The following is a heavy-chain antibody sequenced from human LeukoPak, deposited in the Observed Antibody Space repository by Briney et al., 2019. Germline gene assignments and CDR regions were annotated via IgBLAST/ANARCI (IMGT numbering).Heavy chain of an antibody. CDR3: AKDRGYITYYFDY. Sequence: GRTLRLSCAASGFPFSSYGMHWVRQAPGKGLDWVAVISYDGSNKYYADSVKGRFTISRDTSKNTLNLQMNSLRAEDTAVYYCAKDRGYITYYFDYWGQGTLVTVSS. J-gene: IGHJ4*02. CDR2: ISYDGSNK. CDR1: GFPFSSYG. V-gene: IGHV3-30*18. D-gene: IGHD3-10*01.